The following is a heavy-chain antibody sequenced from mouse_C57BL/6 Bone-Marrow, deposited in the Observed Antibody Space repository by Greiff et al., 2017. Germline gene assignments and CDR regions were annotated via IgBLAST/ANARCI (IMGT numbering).Heavy chain of an antibody. CDR3: ARGVYYGNYPLYYYAMDY. J-gene: IGHJ4*01. V-gene: IGHV1-69*01. Sequence: QVQLQQPGAELVMPGASVKLSCKASGYTFTSYWMHWVKQRPGQGLEWIGEIDPSDSYTNYNQKFKGKSTLTVDKSSSTAYMQLSSLTSEDCAVYYCARGVYYGNYPLYYYAMDYWGQGTSVTVSS. CDR1: GYTFTSYW. CDR2: IDPSDSYT. D-gene: IGHD2-1*01.